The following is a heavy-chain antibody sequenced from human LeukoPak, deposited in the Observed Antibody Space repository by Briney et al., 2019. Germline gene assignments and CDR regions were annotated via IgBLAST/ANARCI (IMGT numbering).Heavy chain of an antibody. V-gene: IGHV4-34*01. CDR3: ARDYQGGYGDKTVDY. Sequence: PSETLSLTCAVYGGSFSGYYWSWMRQPRGKGLGWIGEINHSGSTKYNPSLKSRVTISVDTSKNQFSLKLSSVTAADTAVYYCARDYQGGYGDKTVDYWGQGTLVTVSS. CDR1: GGSFSGYY. CDR2: INHSGST. J-gene: IGHJ4*02. D-gene: IGHD5-18*01.